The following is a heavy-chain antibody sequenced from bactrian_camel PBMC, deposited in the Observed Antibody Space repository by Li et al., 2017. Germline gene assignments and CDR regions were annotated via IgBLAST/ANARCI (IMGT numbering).Heavy chain of an antibody. CDR2: ISSGGGRT. Sequence: DVQLVESGGGLVQPGGFLRLSCAASGFTFSSYAMGWVRQAPGKGLEWVSGISSGGGRTYYADSVKGRFTLSRDDAKNTLYLQLNSLKTEDTAMYFGTKDYVEGLGIDYWGQGTQVTVS. V-gene: IGHV3S31*01. CDR3: TKDYVEGLGIDY. CDR1: GFTFSSYA. D-gene: IGHD1*01. J-gene: IGHJ4*01.